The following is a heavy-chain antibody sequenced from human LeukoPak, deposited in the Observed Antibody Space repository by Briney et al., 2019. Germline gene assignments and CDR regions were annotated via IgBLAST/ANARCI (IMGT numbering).Heavy chain of an antibody. V-gene: IGHV1-18*01. J-gene: IGHJ4*02. CDR3: ATDIAAAGTGRL. CDR2: ISAYNSNT. CDR1: GYTFTSYG. D-gene: IGHD6-13*01. Sequence: ASVKVSCKASGYTFTSYGINWVRQAPGQGLEWMGWISAYNSNTHYAQKLQGRVTMTTDTSTSTAYMEVRSLRSDDTAVYYCATDIAAAGTGRLWGQGTLVTVFS.